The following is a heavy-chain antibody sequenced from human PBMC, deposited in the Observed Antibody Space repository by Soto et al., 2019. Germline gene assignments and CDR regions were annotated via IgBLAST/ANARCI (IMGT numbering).Heavy chain of an antibody. CDR1: GGTFSSYA. J-gene: IGHJ6*02. Sequence: QVQLVQSGAEVKKPGSSVKVSCKASGGTFSSYAISWVRQAPGQGLEWMGGIIPIFGTANYAQKFQGRVTITADESTSTAYRELSSLRSEDTAVYYCARGGLGGSSSVGVSYYYYGMDVWGQGTTVTVSS. V-gene: IGHV1-69*01. CDR2: IIPIFGTA. CDR3: ARGGLGGSSSVGVSYYYYGMDV. D-gene: IGHD6-6*01.